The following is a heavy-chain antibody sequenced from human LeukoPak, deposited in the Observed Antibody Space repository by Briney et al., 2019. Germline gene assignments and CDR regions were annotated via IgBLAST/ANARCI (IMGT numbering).Heavy chain of an antibody. J-gene: IGHJ5*02. CDR3: ARGGDYVWGSYRDWFDP. D-gene: IGHD3-16*02. V-gene: IGHV1-2*02. CDR2: INPNSGGT. Sequence: ASVKVSCKASGYTFTGYYMLWVRQAPGQGLEWMGWINPNSGGTNYAQKFQGRVTMTRDTSISTAYMELSRLRSDDTAVYYCARGGDYVWGSYRDWFDPWGQGTLVTVSS. CDR1: GYTFTGYY.